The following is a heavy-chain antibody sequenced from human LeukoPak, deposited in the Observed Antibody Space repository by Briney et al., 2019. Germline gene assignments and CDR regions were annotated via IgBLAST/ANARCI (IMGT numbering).Heavy chain of an antibody. V-gene: IGHV1-8*01. CDR3: ARGFGTGGRGWYYFDY. CDR2: MNPNSGNT. D-gene: IGHD3-10*01. J-gene: IGHJ4*02. Sequence: ASVKVSCKASGYTFTSYDINWVRQATGQGLEWMEWMNPNSGNTGYAQKFQGRVTMTRNTSISTAYMELSSLRSEDTAVYYCARGFGTGGRGWYYFDYWGQGTLVTVSS. CDR1: GYTFTSYD.